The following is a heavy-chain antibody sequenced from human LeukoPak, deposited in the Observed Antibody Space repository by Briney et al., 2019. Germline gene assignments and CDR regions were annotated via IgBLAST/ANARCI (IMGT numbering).Heavy chain of an antibody. CDR1: GFTFSSYG. J-gene: IGHJ2*01. D-gene: IGHD4-17*01. CDR2: ISGSGGST. V-gene: IGHV3-23*01. CDR3: ARRVSVTETWYWYFDL. Sequence: GGSLGLSCAASGFTFSSYGMSWVRQAPGKGLEWVSAISGSGGSTYYADSVKGRFTISRDNSKNTLYLQMNSLRAEDTAVYYCARRVSVTETWYWYFDLWGRGTLVTVSS.